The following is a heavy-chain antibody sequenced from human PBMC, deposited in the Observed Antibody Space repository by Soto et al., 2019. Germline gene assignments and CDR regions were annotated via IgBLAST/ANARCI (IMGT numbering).Heavy chain of an antibody. J-gene: IGHJ6*03. D-gene: IGHD6-19*01. CDR3: ARSRIAVTYYYYMDV. CDR1: GGSISSYY. CDR2: IYYSGST. V-gene: IGHV4-59*01. Sequence: SETLSLTCTVSGGSISSYYWSWIRQPPGKGLEWIGYIYYSGSTNYNPSLKSRVTISVDTSKNQFSLKLSSVTAADTAVYYCARSRIAVTYYYYMDVWGKGTTVTVSS.